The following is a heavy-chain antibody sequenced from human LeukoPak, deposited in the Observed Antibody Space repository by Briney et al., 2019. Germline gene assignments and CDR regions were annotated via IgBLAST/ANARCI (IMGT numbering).Heavy chain of an antibody. Sequence: GGSLRLSCAASGFTFSNYAMSWVRQAPGKGLEWVSGISGSGGGTYYADSVKGRLTISRDNSKNTLYLQMNSLRAEDTAVYYCAKIAYSSGWQYDYWSQGTLVTVSS. CDR3: AKIAYSSGWQYDY. CDR2: ISGSGGGT. V-gene: IGHV3-23*01. D-gene: IGHD6-25*01. J-gene: IGHJ4*02. CDR1: GFTFSNYA.